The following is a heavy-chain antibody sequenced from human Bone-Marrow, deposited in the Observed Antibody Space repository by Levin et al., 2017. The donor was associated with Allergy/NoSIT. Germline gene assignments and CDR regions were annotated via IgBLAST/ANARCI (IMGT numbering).Heavy chain of an antibody. CDR3: GQVGY. CDR1: GLAFNTFW. CDR2: IDIDGNRT. J-gene: IGHJ4*01. D-gene: IGHD1-26*01. V-gene: IGHV3-74*01. Sequence: GGSLRLSCATYGLAFNTFWMHWVRQAPGKGLVWVARIDIDGNRTTYADFVKGRFTITRDNAKNILYLQMNSLRVEDTAVYYGGQVGYWGQGTLVSVSS.